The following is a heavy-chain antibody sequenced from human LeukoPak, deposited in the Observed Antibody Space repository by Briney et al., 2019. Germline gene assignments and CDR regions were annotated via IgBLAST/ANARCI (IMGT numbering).Heavy chain of an antibody. CDR2: IYTSGST. D-gene: IGHD6-19*01. J-gene: IGHJ5*02. CDR3: VRDPKSAVAADWFDP. V-gene: IGHV4-4*07. CDR1: GGSISSYY. Sequence: SETLSLTCTVSGGSISSYYWSWIRQPAGKGLEWIGRIYTSGSTNYNPSLKSRVTMSVDTSKNQFSLKLSSVTAADTAVYYCVRDPKSAVAADWFDPWGQGTLVTVSS.